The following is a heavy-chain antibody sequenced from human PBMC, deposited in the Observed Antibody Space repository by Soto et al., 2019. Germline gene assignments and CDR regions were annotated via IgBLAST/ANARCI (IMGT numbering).Heavy chain of an antibody. Sequence: EVQLVESGGGLVQPGGSLRLSCAASGFTFSSYAMHWVRQAPGKGLEYVSAISSNGGSTYYANSVKGRFTISRDNSKNPLYLQMGSLRAEDMAVYYCARVFNYDILTGAIDYWGQGTLVTVSS. CDR2: ISSNGGST. J-gene: IGHJ4*02. D-gene: IGHD3-9*01. CDR3: ARVFNYDILTGAIDY. CDR1: GFTFSSYA. V-gene: IGHV3-64*01.